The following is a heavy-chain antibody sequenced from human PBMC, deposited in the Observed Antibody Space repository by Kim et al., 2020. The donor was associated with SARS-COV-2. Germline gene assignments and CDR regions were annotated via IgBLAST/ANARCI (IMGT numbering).Heavy chain of an antibody. CDR2: ISYDGSNK. J-gene: IGHJ6*01. CDR3: AKDRSSGRSPRNYYYGM. D-gene: IGHD3-10*01. CDR1: GFTFSSYG. V-gene: IGHV3-30*18. Sequence: GGSLRLSCAASGFTFSSYGMHWVRQAPGKGLEWVAVISYDGSNKYYADSVKGRFTISRDNSRNTLYLQMNSLRAEDTAVYYCAKDRSSGRSPRNYYYGM.